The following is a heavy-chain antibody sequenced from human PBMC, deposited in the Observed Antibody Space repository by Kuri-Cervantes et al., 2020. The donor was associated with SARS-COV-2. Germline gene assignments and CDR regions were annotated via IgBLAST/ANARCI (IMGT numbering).Heavy chain of an antibody. D-gene: IGHD3-3*01. Sequence: GGSLRLSCAASGFTFSSYAMHWVRQAPGKGLEYVSAISSNGGSTYYADSVKGRFTISRDNSKTTLYLQMGSLRAEDMAVYYCARDGFWSGYYYYYYYMDVWGKGTTVTVSS. CDR2: ISSNGGST. V-gene: IGHV3-64*02. CDR1: GFTFSSYA. CDR3: ARDGFWSGYYYYYYYMDV. J-gene: IGHJ6*03.